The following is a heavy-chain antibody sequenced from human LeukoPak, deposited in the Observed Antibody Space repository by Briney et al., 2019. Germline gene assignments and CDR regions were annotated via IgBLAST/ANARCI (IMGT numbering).Heavy chain of an antibody. CDR2: ISGSGGST. V-gene: IGHV3-23*01. J-gene: IGHJ4*02. CDR1: GFTFDDYA. Sequence: GGSLRLSCAASGFTFDDYAMHWVRQAPGKGLEWVSAISGSGGSTYYADSVKGRSTISRNNAKNSLYLQMNSLRAEDTAVYYCARDPGAYSSSPIDYWGQGTLVTVSS. D-gene: IGHD6-6*01. CDR3: ARDPGAYSSSPIDY.